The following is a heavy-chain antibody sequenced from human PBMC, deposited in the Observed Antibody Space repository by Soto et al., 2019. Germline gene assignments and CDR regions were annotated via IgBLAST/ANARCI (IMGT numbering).Heavy chain of an antibody. D-gene: IGHD2-2*01. CDR3: ARGAGYCSSTSCYAFDI. Sequence: ASVKVSCKASGYTFTGYYMHWVRQAPGQGLEWMGWINPNSGGTNYAQKFQGWVTMTRDTSISTAYMELSRLRSDDTAVYYCARGAGYCSSTSCYAFDIWGQGTMVTVSS. J-gene: IGHJ3*02. V-gene: IGHV1-2*04. CDR1: GYTFTGYY. CDR2: INPNSGGT.